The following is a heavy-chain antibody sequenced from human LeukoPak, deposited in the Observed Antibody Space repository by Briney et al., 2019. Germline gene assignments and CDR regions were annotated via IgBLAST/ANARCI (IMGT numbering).Heavy chain of an antibody. D-gene: IGHD1-26*01. CDR2: ISSSSSYI. V-gene: IGHV3-21*01. CDR3: ARDALSLLPSAFDI. CDR1: GFTFSSYS. J-gene: IGHJ3*02. Sequence: PGGSLRLSCAASGFTFSSYSMNWVRQAPGKGLEWVSSISSSSSYIYYADSVKGRFTISRDNAKNSLYLQMNSLRAEDTAVYYCARDALSLLPSAFDIWGQGTMVTVSS.